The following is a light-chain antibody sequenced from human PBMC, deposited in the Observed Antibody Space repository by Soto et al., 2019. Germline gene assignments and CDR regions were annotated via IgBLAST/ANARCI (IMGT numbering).Light chain of an antibody. CDR2: YNN. V-gene: IGLV1-44*01. J-gene: IGLJ1*01. CDR3: AAWDDTLKRYV. CDR1: NSNIASNT. Sequence: QSMLTQPPSASETPGQTVSISCSGSNSNIASNTVNWYQHLPGTAPKLLIYYNNQRPSGVPDRFSGSKSGTSASLAISGLQSEDESDHYCAAWDDTLKRYVFGTGTKVTVL.